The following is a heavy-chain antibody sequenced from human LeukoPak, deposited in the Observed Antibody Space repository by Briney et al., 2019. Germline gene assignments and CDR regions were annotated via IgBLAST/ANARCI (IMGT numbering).Heavy chain of an antibody. V-gene: IGHV3-53*01. CDR2: IYSDGTT. D-gene: IGHD2-21*02. CDR1: GFNVNNNL. CDR3: ARERDCGGDCSQREAFDL. Sequence: GGSLRLSCAASGFNVNNNLMSWGRQTPGRGLDWVSVIYSDGTTYYADSVKGRFTISRDNSKNMLYLQMHSLKAADTAVYFCARERDCGGDCSQREAFDLWGQGTMVTVSS. J-gene: IGHJ3*01.